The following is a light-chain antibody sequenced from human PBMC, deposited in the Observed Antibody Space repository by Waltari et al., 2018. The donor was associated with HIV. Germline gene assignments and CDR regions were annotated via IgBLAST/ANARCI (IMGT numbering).Light chain of an antibody. J-gene: IGKJ2*01. Sequence: TQTPVSLSVTPGQSASISCKSSQSLLHSDGKTYLYWYMQKSGQSPRLLVYEVSNRFSGVSDRFTGRGAGTDFTLKITRVEPGDVGVYYCMQRLLVKYSFGQGTRLEL. CDR2: EVS. CDR1: QSLLHSDGKTY. CDR3: MQRLLVKYS. V-gene: IGKV2D-29*02.